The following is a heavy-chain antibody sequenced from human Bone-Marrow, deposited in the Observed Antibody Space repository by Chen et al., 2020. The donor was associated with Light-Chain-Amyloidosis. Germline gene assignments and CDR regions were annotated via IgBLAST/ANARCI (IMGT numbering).Heavy chain of an antibody. CDR3: AKSPRYSTGRFDY. CDR1: GFTFADYA. V-gene: IGHV3-43*02. Sequence: EVQLVESGGGVVQPGGSLTLSCAASGFTFADYAMHWVRQAPGTGLEWVSHFVGDGLSTYYADSVKGRFTISRDNNKNSLSLQMNSLKSEDTALYYCAKSPRYSTGRFDYWGQGTLVTVSS. D-gene: IGHD2-8*02. CDR2: FVGDGLST. J-gene: IGHJ4*02.